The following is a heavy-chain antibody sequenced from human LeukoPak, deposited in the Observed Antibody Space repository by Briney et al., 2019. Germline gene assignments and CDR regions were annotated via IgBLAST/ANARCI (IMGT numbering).Heavy chain of an antibody. CDR3: TRDGKDCSSTSCSADY. D-gene: IGHD2-2*01. V-gene: IGHV3-21*01. J-gene: IGHJ4*02. Sequence: GGSLRLSCAASGFTFSTYTMNWVRQAPGKGLEWVPSISVSSSYIYYAGSVKGRFTISRDNAKNSLYLQMNSLRVEDTAVYFCTRDGKDCSSTSCSADYWGQGTLVTVSS. CDR1: GFTFSTYT. CDR2: ISVSSSYI.